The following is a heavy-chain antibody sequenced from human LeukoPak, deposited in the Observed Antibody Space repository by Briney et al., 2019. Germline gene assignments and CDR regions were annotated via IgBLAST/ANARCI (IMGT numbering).Heavy chain of an antibody. CDR1: GYTFTGYY. Sequence: GASVKVSCKASGYTFTGYYMHWVRQAPGHGLEWLGWMNVKTGATSSAQRFPGRFTMTRDTSIGTASMEFSSLTSDDTAVYCCARQSGTYWGLDYWGQGTLVTISS. V-gene: IGHV1-2*02. CDR2: MNVKTGAT. D-gene: IGHD1-26*01. CDR3: ARQSGTYWGLDY. J-gene: IGHJ4*02.